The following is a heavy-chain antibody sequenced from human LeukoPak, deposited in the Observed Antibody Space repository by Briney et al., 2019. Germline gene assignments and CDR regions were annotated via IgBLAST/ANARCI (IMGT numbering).Heavy chain of an antibody. Sequence: SETLSLTCTVSAGSISSYYWSWIRQPAGKGLEWIGRIYTGGSTDYNPSLKSRVTMSVDTSKNQFSLKVSSVTAADTAAYYCARDPPRGYWGQGTLVTVSS. J-gene: IGHJ4*02. CDR3: ARDPPRGY. CDR1: AGSISSYY. CDR2: IYTGGST. D-gene: IGHD1-26*01. V-gene: IGHV4-4*07.